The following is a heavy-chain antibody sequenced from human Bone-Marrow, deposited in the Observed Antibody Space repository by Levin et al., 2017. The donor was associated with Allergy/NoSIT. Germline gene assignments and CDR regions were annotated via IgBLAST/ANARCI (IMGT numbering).Heavy chain of an antibody. Sequence: GGSLRLSCAASGFIVRSNYMSWVRQAPGKGLEWVSVIYSGGTTYYADSVKDRFTISRDNSKNTLYLQLNSLRVEDTAVYYCARDYQGRGSFDYWGQGTLVTVSS. V-gene: IGHV3-66*01. D-gene: IGHD3-10*01. CDR2: IYSGGTT. J-gene: IGHJ4*02. CDR1: GFIVRSNY. CDR3: ARDYQGRGSFDY.